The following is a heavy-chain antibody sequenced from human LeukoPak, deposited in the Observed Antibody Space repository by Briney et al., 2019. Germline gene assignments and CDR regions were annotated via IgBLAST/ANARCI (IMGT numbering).Heavy chain of an antibody. J-gene: IGHJ2*01. V-gene: IGHV3-7*03. CDR2: IKQDGSEK. CDR1: GFTISSYW. D-gene: IGHD3-22*01. Sequence: PGGSLRLSCGASGFTISSYWMSWVRQAPGKGLEWVGNIKQDGSEKYYVDSVKGRFTISRDNAKNSLYLQMNSLRAEDTAVYYCARDPGSRYYYDSSGYWYFDLWGRGTLVTVSS. CDR3: ARDPGSRYYYDSSGYWYFDL.